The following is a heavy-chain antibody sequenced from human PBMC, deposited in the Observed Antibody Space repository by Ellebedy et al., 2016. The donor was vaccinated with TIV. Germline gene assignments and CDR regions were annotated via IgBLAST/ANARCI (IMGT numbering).Heavy chain of an antibody. D-gene: IGHD4-11*01. V-gene: IGHV1-69*13. CDR3: ARGKDSGNYVGWFDP. J-gene: IGHJ5*02. Sequence: ASVKVSCKASGGTFKTYTVPWVRQAPGQGLEWVGGILPVSPTPNYAQKFQGRVTITADESANIVYMELSSLSSEDTAVYYCARGKDSGNYVGWFDPWGQGTLVTVSS. CDR1: GGTFKTYT. CDR2: ILPVSPTP.